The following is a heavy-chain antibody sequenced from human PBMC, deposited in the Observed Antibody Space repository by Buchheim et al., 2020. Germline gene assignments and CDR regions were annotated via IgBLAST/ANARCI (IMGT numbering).Heavy chain of an antibody. CDR2: INHSGST. CDR1: GGSFSGYY. CDR3: ARGNGDISSFDY. Sequence: QVQLQQWGAGLLKPSETLSLTCAVYGGSFSGYYWSWIRQPPGKGLEWIGEINHSGSTNYNPSLKSRVPISVDTSKNPFSLKLSAVTAADTAVYYCARGNGDISSFDYWGQGTL. D-gene: IGHD2-15*01. V-gene: IGHV4-34*01. J-gene: IGHJ4*02.